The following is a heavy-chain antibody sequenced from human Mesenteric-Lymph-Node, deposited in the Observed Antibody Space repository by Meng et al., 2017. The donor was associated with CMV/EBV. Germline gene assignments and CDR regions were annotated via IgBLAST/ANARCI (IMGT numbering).Heavy chain of an antibody. CDR1: GFPFSRYA. CDR2: IGGSGGSS. J-gene: IGHJ4*02. D-gene: IGHD3-9*01. CDR3: ARKVPDILTGYYDY. Sequence: SGFPFSRYAMTWVRQAPGKGLEWVSTIGGSGGSSYFADSVKGRFTVSRDNSKNTLYLQMNSLRAEDTAVYYCARKVPDILTGYYDYWGQGTLVTVSS. V-gene: IGHV3-23*01.